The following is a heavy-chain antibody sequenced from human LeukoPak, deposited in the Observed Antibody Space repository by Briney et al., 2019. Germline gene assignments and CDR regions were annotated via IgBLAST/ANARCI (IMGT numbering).Heavy chain of an antibody. CDR2: INHSGST. D-gene: IGHD3-22*01. CDR3: ARGRGYYYVESGGYSDY. J-gene: IGHJ4*02. CDR1: GGSFSGYY. Sequence: SETLSLTCAVYGGSFSGYYWSWIRQPPGKGLEWIGEINHSGSTNYNPSLKSRVTISVDTSKNQFSLKLSSVTAADTAVYYCARGRGYYYVESGGYSDYWGQGTLVTVSS. V-gene: IGHV4-34*01.